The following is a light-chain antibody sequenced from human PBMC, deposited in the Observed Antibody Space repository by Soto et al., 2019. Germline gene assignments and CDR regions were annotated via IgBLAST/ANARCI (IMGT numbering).Light chain of an antibody. CDR3: FSYTSTSLYV. V-gene: IGLV2-14*01. CDR2: DVS. J-gene: IGLJ1*01. CDR1: SSDVGGYNY. Sequence: QSVLTQPASVSGSPGQSITISCTGTSSDVGGYNYVSWYQQHPGKAPKLMIYDVSNRPSGVSNRFSGSKSGNTASLTISGLQAEDEADYYRFSYTSTSLYVFGTGTKVTVL.